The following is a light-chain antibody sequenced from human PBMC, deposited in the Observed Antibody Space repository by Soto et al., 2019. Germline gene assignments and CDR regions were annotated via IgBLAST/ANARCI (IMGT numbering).Light chain of an antibody. Sequence: EIVLTQCPGTLSLSPGERSTLSCMASQSVSSSYLAWYQQKPGQAPRLLIYGASSRATGITDRFSGSGSGTDFTLTISRLEPEDFAVYYCQPYGSSPRTVGPGTQVEIK. J-gene: IGKJ1*01. CDR2: GAS. CDR3: QPYGSSPRT. CDR1: QSVSSSY. V-gene: IGKV3-20*01.